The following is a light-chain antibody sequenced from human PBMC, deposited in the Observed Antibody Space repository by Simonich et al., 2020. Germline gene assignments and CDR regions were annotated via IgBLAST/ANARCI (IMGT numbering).Light chain of an antibody. J-gene: IGKJ5*01. V-gene: IGKV3D-20*02. CDR3: QQRSNWPPVT. Sequence: EIVLTQSPGTLSLSPGERATLSCRASQSVSSSDLAWYPQKPGLAPRLLIYAASNRATGIPARFSGSGSGTDFTLTISSLEPEDFAVYYCQQRSNWPPVTFGQGTRLEIK. CDR1: QSVSSSD. CDR2: AAS.